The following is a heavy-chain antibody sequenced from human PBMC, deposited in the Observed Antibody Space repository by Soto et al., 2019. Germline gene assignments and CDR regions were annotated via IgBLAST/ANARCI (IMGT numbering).Heavy chain of an antibody. CDR2: INHSGST. CDR1: GGSFSVYY. V-gene: IGHV4-34*01. J-gene: IGHJ4*02. Sequence: PSVTLSLTCAVYGGSFSVYYWSWSRQPPGKGLEWIGEINHSGSTNYNPSLKSRVTISVDTSKNQFSLKLSSVTAADTAVYYCARSRVGLRSGRLYYFDYGGQGTLVTSPQ. CDR3: ARSRVGLRSGRLYYFDY. D-gene: IGHD3-3*01.